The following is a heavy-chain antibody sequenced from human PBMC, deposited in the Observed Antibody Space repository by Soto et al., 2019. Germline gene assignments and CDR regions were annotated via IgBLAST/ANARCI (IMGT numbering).Heavy chain of an antibody. CDR1: GYTFNMYY. D-gene: IGHD2-2*01. V-gene: IGHV1-46*02. CDR3: AREGEAAARMFGN. CDR2: INPNGDTT. Sequence: QVQLVQSGAEVRNPGASVKLSCKASGYTFNMYYMHWVRQAPGQGLEWMGVINPNGDTTTYAQRFQGRRTMTRDTSTGTVYNGRTGLRSEETAVYYCAREGEAAARMFGNWGQGTLVTVSS. J-gene: IGHJ4*02.